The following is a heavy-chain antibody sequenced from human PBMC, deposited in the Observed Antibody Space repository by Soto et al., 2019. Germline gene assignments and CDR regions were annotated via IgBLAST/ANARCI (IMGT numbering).Heavy chain of an antibody. J-gene: IGHJ5*02. CDR2: VYYSGTT. CDR1: GGSIDSGDYY. V-gene: IGHV4-61*08. Sequence: PSETLSLTCTVSGGSIDSGDYYWSWIRQPPGKGLEWIGYVYYSGTTNYNPFLKSRVTLSLDKSKNQFSLKMNSVAAADTAVYYCARDLIAPPNYFDTWGQGTLVTVSS. CDR3: ARDLIAPPNYFDT. D-gene: IGHD4-4*01.